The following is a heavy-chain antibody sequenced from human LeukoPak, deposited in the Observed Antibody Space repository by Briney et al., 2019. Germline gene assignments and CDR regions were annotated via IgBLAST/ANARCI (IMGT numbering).Heavy chain of an antibody. Sequence: SETLSLTCAVSGGSISSYYWSWIRQPAGKGLEWIGRIYTSGSTNYNPSLKSRVTMSVDTSKNQFSLKLSSVTAADTAVYYCASSYSSSSDAFDIWGQGTMVTVSS. CDR3: ASSYSSSSDAFDI. V-gene: IGHV4-4*07. CDR1: GGSISSYY. CDR2: IYTSGST. D-gene: IGHD6-13*01. J-gene: IGHJ3*02.